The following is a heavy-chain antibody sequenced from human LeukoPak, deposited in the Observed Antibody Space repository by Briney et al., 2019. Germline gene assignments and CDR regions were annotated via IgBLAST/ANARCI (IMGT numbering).Heavy chain of an antibody. J-gene: IGHJ6*02. V-gene: IGHV3-23*01. CDR1: GFTVSSNY. CDR3: AKDGCSSTSCYYDYYYGMDV. CDR2: ISGSGGST. Sequence: GGSLRLSCAASGFTVSSNYMSWVRQAPGKGLEWVSAISGSGGSTYDADSVKGRFTISRDNSKNTLYLQMNSLRAEDTAVYYCAKDGCSSTSCYYDYYYGMDVWGQGTTVTVSS. D-gene: IGHD2-2*01.